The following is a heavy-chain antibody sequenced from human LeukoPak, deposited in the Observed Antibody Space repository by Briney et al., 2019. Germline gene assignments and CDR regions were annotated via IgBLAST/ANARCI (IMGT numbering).Heavy chain of an antibody. Sequence: GGSLRLSCAASGFTFSSHWMHWVRQAPGKGLVWVSRINIDGSSTSYADSVKGRLTISSVNARDTLYLQMNSLRAEDTAVYYCARCLFYYDSSGLSPYPYYYYYMDVWGKGTTVTVSS. CDR2: INIDGSST. CDR3: ARCLFYYDSSGLSPYPYYYYYMDV. V-gene: IGHV3-74*01. CDR1: GFTFSSHW. J-gene: IGHJ6*03. D-gene: IGHD3-22*01.